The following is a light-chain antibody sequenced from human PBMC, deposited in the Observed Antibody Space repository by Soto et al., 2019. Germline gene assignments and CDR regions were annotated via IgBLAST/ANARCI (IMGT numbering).Light chain of an antibody. J-gene: IGKJ5*01. CDR1: QGVNSF. CDR2: DTS. Sequence: EIVMTQSPAILSVSPGERVTLSCRAGQGVNSFLAWYQQKPGQAPRLLIFDTSNRATGIPIRFSGSGSGTDFTLTISSLEPEDFAVYFCQQRSNWPITFGQGTRLEIK. V-gene: IGKV3-11*01. CDR3: QQRSNWPIT.